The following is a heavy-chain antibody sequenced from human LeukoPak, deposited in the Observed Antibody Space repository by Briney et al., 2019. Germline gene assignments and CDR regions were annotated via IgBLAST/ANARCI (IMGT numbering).Heavy chain of an antibody. CDR1: GFTFSSYA. V-gene: IGHV3-23*01. J-gene: IGHJ4*02. Sequence: GGSLRLSCAASGFTFSSYAMSWVRQAPGKGLEWVSTITGNGVTTYYADAVKGRFTISRDNSKNTLFLEMNNLRAEDTAVYYCAKDWGFTPGPGGYFDYWGQGTLVTVSS. CDR2: ITGNGVTT. D-gene: IGHD2-15*01. CDR3: AKDWGFTPGPGGYFDY.